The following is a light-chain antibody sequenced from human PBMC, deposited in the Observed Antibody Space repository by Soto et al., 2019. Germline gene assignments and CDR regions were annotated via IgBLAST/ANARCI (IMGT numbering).Light chain of an antibody. CDR3: SSYAVSDSLV. V-gene: IGLV2-8*01. J-gene: IGLJ2*01. Sequence: QSVLTQPPSASGSPGQSVTISCTGTSSDVGGYDYVSWYQQHPGKVPKLMIYEVNKRPSGVPDRFSGSKSGNTASLTVSGLQTEDEADYYGSSYAVSDSLVFGGGTK. CDR1: SSDVGGYDY. CDR2: EVN.